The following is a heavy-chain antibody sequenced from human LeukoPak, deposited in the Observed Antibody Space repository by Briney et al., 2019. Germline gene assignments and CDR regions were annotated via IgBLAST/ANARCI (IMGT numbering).Heavy chain of an antibody. CDR3: ARGPPRDYASSGFYFNY. D-gene: IGHD3-22*01. CDR1: GGSFSDYY. V-gene: IGHV4-34*01. J-gene: IGHJ4*02. Sequence: SETLSLTCAIYGGSFSDYYWSWIRQTPNRGLEWIGEITHSGTTNYNPSLKSRVTISEDTSKNQFSLNLNPVTAADTAVYYCARGPPRDYASSGFYFNYWGRGTLVIVSS. CDR2: ITHSGTT.